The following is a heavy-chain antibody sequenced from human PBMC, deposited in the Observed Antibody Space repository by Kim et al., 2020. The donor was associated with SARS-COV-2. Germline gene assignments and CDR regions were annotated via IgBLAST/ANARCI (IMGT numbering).Heavy chain of an antibody. J-gene: IGHJ4*02. CDR3: AKEMTAWAWQQLVRGIFDY. D-gene: IGHD6-13*01. V-gene: IGHV3-30*02. Sequence: GRFTISRDNSKNTLYLQMNSLRAEDTAVYYCAKEMTAWAWQQLVRGIFDYWGQGTLVTVSS.